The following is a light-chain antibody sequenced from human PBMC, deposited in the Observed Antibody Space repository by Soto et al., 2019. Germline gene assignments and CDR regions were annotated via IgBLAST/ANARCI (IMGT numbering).Light chain of an antibody. CDR2: GAS. Sequence: EIVLTQSPATLSSFPGDRVTLSCRASQYINTRLAWYQHRPGQAPRLLIYGASSRATGIPDRFSGSGSGTDFTLTISRLEPEDFAVYYCQQYGSSPPLSFGGGTKVDIK. CDR3: QQYGSSPPLS. J-gene: IGKJ4*01. V-gene: IGKV3-20*01. CDR1: QYINTR.